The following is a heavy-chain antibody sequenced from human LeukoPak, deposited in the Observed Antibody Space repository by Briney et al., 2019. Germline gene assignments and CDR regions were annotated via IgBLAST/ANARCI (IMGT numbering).Heavy chain of an antibody. D-gene: IGHD3-10*02. CDR3: ARGLFGDPPGLDS. CDR2: INTDGSST. V-gene: IGHV3-74*01. Sequence: GGSLRLSCAASGFTFSTYWMHWVRQAPGKGLVWVSRINTDGSSTSYADSVKGRVTISRDNGKNTLYLQVNSLRADDTAVYYCARGLFGDPPGLDSWGQGTLVTVSS. CDR1: GFTFSTYW. J-gene: IGHJ4*02.